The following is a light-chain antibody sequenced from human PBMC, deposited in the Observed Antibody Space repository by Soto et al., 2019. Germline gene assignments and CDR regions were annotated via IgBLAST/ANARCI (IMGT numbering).Light chain of an antibody. Sequence: AIRMTQSPSSFSASTGDRVTITCRASQGISSYLAWYQQKPGKAPKLLIYAASTLQSGVPSRFSGSGSGTDFTLTISCLQSEDVATYYCQQHYSYPQTFGQGTKVEIK. CDR3: QQHYSYPQT. J-gene: IGKJ1*01. CDR1: QGISSY. CDR2: AAS. V-gene: IGKV1-8*01.